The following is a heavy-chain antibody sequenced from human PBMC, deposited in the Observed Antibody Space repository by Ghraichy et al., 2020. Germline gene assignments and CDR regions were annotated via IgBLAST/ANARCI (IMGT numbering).Heavy chain of an antibody. D-gene: IGHD6-13*01. CDR2: ISSSSSYI. CDR1: GFTFSSYS. V-gene: IGHV3-21*01. Sequence: GGSLRLSCAASGFTFSSYSMNWVRQAPGKGLEWVSSISSSSSYIYYADSVKGRFTISRDNAKNSLYLQMNSLRAEDTAVYYCARATAADTVIDAFDIWGQGTMVTVSS. CDR3: ARATAADTVIDAFDI. J-gene: IGHJ3*02.